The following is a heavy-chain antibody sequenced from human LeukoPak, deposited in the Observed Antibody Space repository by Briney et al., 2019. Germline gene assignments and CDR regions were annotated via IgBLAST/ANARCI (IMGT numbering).Heavy chain of an antibody. CDR3: ARGMRGVIRSFDY. J-gene: IGHJ4*02. CDR1: GGTFSSYT. CDR2: IIPILGIA. V-gene: IGHV1-69*02. D-gene: IGHD3-10*01. Sequence: SVKVSCKASGGTFSSYTISWVRQAPGQGLEWMGRIIPILGIANYAQKFQGRVTITADKSTSTTYMELSSLRSEDTAVYYCARGMRGVIRSFDYWGQGTLVTVSS.